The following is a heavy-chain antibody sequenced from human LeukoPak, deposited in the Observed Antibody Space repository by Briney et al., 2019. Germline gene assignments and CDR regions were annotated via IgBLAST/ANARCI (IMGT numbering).Heavy chain of an antibody. J-gene: IGHJ4*02. CDR1: GYSFTSYW. D-gene: IGHD6-19*01. CDR2: IYPGDSDT. Sequence: GESLQISCKGSGYSFTSYWIGWVGQMPGKGLEWMGIIYPGDSDTRYSPSFQGQVTISADKSISTAYLQWSSLKASDTAMYYCARRGIAVAGHFDYWGQGTLVTVSS. CDR3: ARRGIAVAGHFDY. V-gene: IGHV5-51*01.